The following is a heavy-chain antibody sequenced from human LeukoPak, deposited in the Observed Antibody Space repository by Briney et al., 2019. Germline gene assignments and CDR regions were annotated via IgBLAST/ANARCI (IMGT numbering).Heavy chain of an antibody. Sequence: GGSLRLSCAASGLTFSSYSINWVRQAPGKGLEWVSSISSRSSQIYQADSVKGRFTISRDNAKNSLYLQMNSLRAEDTAVYFCARARCSSTSCSYYFDYWGQGTLVTVSS. CDR3: ARARCSSTSCSYYFDY. V-gene: IGHV3-21*01. CDR2: ISSRSSQI. J-gene: IGHJ4*02. D-gene: IGHD2-2*01. CDR1: GLTFSSYS.